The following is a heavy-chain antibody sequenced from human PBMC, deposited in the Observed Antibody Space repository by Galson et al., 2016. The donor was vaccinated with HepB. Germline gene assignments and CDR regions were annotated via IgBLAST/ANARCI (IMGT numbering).Heavy chain of an antibody. J-gene: IGHJ2*01. CDR1: GFTFSSYS. V-gene: IGHV3-48*01. CDR2: ISSSSRTI. D-gene: IGHD4-23*01. Sequence: SLRLSCAASGFTFSSYSMNWVRQAPGKGLAWVSYISSSSRTIYYADSVKGRFTISRDNAKNSLYLQMNGLRAEDTAVYYCARETNSDWFFDLCGRGTLATVSS. CDR3: ARETNSDWFFDL.